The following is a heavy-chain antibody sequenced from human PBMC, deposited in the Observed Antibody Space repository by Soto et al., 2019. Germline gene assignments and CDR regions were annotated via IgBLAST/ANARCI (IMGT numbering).Heavy chain of an antibody. D-gene: IGHD2-15*01. Sequence: SETLSLTCTVSGGSISSSSYYWGWIRQPPGKGLEWIGSIYYSGSNYYNPSLNSRVIISVDTSKNQFSLKLSSVTAADTAVYYCARHLGYCSGGSCKRWSYFDYWGQGTLVTVSS. CDR1: GGSISSSSYY. CDR3: ARHLGYCSGGSCKRWSYFDY. J-gene: IGHJ4*02. CDR2: IYYSGSN. V-gene: IGHV4-39*01.